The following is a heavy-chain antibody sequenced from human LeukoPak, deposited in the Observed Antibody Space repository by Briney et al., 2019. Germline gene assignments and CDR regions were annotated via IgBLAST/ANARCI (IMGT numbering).Heavy chain of an antibody. J-gene: IGHJ4*02. CDR1: GFTLQDYG. Sequence: GGSLRLSCPASGFTLQDYGMSGVRQAPGKGPEWVSSISSSSSYIYYADSVKGRFTISRDNAKNSLYLQMNSLRAEDTAVYYCARDFGFGTAPAAAEYWGRGTLVTVSS. D-gene: IGHD2-2*01. V-gene: IGHV3-21*01. CDR3: ARDFGFGTAPAAAEY. CDR2: ISSSSSYI.